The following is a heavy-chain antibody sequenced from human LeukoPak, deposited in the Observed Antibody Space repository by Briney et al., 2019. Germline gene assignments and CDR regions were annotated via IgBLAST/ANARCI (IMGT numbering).Heavy chain of an antibody. CDR1: GGTFSSYA. CDR2: ISAYNGNT. Sequence: ASVKVSCKASGGTFSSYAISWVRQAPGQGLEWMGWISAYNGNTNYAQKLQGRVTMTTDTSTSTAYMELRSLRSDDTAVYYCARMYSSSVDPWGQGTLVTVSS. V-gene: IGHV1-18*01. CDR3: ARMYSSSVDP. J-gene: IGHJ5*02. D-gene: IGHD6-13*01.